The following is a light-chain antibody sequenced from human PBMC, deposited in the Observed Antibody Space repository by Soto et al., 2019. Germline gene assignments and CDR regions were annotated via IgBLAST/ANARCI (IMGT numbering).Light chain of an antibody. CDR3: QPYACLPLR. J-gene: IGKJ2*03. V-gene: IGKV1-33*01. CDR1: QDISKY. Sequence: DVQMTQSPSSLSASVGDRVTITCQASQDISKYLNWYQKKPGEAPKLLIYDVSNLETGIPSRFSGSGSETEFNFPIGRLQPEDIAKYYRQPYACLPLRFGPGDKVEIK. CDR2: DVS.